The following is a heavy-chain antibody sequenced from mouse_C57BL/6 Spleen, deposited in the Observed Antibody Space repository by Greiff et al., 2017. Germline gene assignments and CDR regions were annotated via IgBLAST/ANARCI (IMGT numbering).Heavy chain of an antibody. CDR2: IHPNSGST. CDR3: ARFYYGNYAYFDY. CDR1: GYTFTSYW. Sequence: VQLQQPGAELVKPGASVKLSCKASGYTFTSYWMHWVKQRPGQGLEWIGMIHPNSGSTNYNEKFKSKATLTVDKSSSTAYMQLSSLTSEDSAVYYCARFYYGNYAYFDYWGQGTTLTVSS. J-gene: IGHJ2*01. D-gene: IGHD2-1*01. V-gene: IGHV1-64*01.